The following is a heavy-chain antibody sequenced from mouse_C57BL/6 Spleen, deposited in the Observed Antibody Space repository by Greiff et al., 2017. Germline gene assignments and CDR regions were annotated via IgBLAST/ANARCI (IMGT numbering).Heavy chain of an antibody. J-gene: IGHJ2*01. CDR3: ARDRGTTVHFDY. Sequence: EVQRVESGGGLVKPGGSLKLSCAASGFTFSSYAMSWVRQTPEKRLEWVATISDGGSYTYYPDNVKGRFTISRDNAKNNLYLQMSHLKSEDTAMYYCARDRGTTVHFDYWGQGTTLTVSS. CDR2: ISDGGSYT. V-gene: IGHV5-4*01. CDR1: GFTFSSYA. D-gene: IGHD1-1*01.